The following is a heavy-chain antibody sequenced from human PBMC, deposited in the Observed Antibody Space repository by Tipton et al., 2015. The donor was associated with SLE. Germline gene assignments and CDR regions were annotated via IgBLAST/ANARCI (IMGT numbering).Heavy chain of an antibody. D-gene: IGHD1-26*01. J-gene: IGHJ4*02. CDR2: IDYSGGT. V-gene: IGHV4-30-4*01. CDR1: GASVGSGDYY. Sequence: TLSLTCSVSGASVGSGDYYWSWVRQPPGKGLEWIGNIDYSGGTHYNPSFKSRLTISLDTSKNQFSLNLTSVTAADTVVYYCAREFVGSPEYWGQGTLVTVSS. CDR3: AREFVGSPEY.